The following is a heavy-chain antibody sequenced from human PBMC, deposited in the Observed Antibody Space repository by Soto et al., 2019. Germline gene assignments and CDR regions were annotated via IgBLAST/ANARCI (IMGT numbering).Heavy chain of an antibody. Sequence: QVQLQESGPGLVKPWQTLSLTCTVSGGSINSGAYYWSWVGPHPGKGLEWMGYISYRGSTYYHTSLRRRVNISVATSKTEFSLNLNSVTAADTAVYYCARVAATGTSWVGAWGQVTLGGVSS. D-gene: IGHD6-13*01. CDR3: ARVAATGTSWVGA. CDR1: GGSINSGAYY. V-gene: IGHV4-31*03. CDR2: ISYRGST. J-gene: IGHJ5*02.